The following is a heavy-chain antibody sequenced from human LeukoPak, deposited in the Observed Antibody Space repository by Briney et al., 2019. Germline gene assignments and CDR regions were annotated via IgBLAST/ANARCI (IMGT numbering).Heavy chain of an antibody. Sequence: ASVKVSCKASGYTFTSYAMHWVRQAPRQRLEWMGWINAGNGNTKYSQKFQGRVTITRDTSASTAYMELSSLRSEDTAVYYCATAVISGYYFDYWGQGTLVTVSS. CDR3: ATAVISGYYFDY. V-gene: IGHV1-3*01. J-gene: IGHJ4*02. CDR1: GYTFTSYA. CDR2: INAGNGNT. D-gene: IGHD3-10*01.